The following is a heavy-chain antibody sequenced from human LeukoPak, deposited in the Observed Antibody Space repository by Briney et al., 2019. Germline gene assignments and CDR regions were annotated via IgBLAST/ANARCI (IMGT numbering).Heavy chain of an antibody. V-gene: IGHV1-2*02. J-gene: IGHJ6*03. D-gene: IGHD6-6*01. CDR3: ARAPYSSSSIQWGLYDYYYYYMDV. CDR1: GYTFTNYD. Sequence: GASVKVSCKASGYTFTNYDINWVRQAPGQGLEWMGWINPNSGGTNYAQKFQGRVTMTRDTSISTAYMELSRLRSDDTAVYYCARAPYSSSSIQWGLYDYYYYYMDVWGKGTTVTVSS. CDR2: INPNSGGT.